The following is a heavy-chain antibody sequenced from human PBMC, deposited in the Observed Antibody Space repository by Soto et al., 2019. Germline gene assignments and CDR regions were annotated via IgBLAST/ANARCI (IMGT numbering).Heavy chain of an antibody. CDR3: AKVLSKNYYYPFDF. Sequence: GGLILCFTASGFTFSDYAMTWVRQARGKGLEWVSTISGGSSVTYYGDSVKGRFTISRDNAKKTLFLQLNRLSAEDTATYYCAKVLSKNYYYPFDFWGQGTQVTVYS. CDR1: GFTFSDYA. D-gene: IGHD3-10*01. V-gene: IGHV3-23*01. J-gene: IGHJ4*02. CDR2: ISGGSSVT.